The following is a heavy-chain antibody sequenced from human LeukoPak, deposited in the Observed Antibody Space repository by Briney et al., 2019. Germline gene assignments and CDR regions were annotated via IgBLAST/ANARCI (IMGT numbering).Heavy chain of an antibody. J-gene: IGHJ4*02. V-gene: IGHV3-23*01. CDR3: ANSYDFWSGYYPKADY. D-gene: IGHD3-3*01. CDR2: ISGSVGST. Sequence: GGSLRLSCAASGFTFSSYAMSWVRQAPGKGLEWVSAISGSVGSTYYADSVKGRFTISRDNSKNTLYLQMNSLRAEDTAVYYCANSYDFWSGYYPKADYWGQGTLVTVSS. CDR1: GFTFSSYA.